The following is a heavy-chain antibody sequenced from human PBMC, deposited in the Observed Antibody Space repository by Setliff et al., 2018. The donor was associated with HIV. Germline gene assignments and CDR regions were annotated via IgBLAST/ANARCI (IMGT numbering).Heavy chain of an antibody. J-gene: IGHJ6*02. CDR2: INPSGGST. V-gene: IGHV1-46*01. Sequence: VEVSCKASGYTFTSYYMHWVRQAPGQGLEWMGIINPSGGSTSYAQKFQGRVTMTRDTSTSTVYMELSSLRSEDTAVYYCARAGVVVAATSYYYGMDVWGQGTTVTVSS. CDR1: GYTFTSYY. D-gene: IGHD2-15*01. CDR3: ARAGVVVAATSYYYGMDV.